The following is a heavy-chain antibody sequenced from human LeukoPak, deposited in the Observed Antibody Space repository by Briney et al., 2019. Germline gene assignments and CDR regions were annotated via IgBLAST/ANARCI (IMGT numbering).Heavy chain of an antibody. Sequence: SETLSLTCAVYGGSFSGYYWSWIRQPPGKGLEWIGEINHSGSTNYNPSLKSRVTISVDTSKNQFSLKLSSVTAADTAVYYCASRSPFKGYDSSGSDAFDIWGQGTMGTVSS. J-gene: IGHJ3*02. V-gene: IGHV4-34*01. CDR3: ASRSPFKGYDSSGSDAFDI. CDR2: INHSGST. D-gene: IGHD3-22*01. CDR1: GGSFSGYY.